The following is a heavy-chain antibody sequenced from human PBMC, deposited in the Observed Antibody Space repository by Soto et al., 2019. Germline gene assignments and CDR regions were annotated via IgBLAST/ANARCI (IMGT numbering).Heavy chain of an antibody. CDR3: ARDAPSVVVTASHWLDP. D-gene: IGHD2-21*02. CDR2: ISAYNGNT. J-gene: IGHJ5*02. CDR1: GYTFTSYG. V-gene: IGHV1-18*01. Sequence: ASVKVSCKASGYTFTSYGISWVRQTPGQGLEWMGWISAYNGNTNYAQKLQGRVTMTTDTSTSTAYMELRSLRSDDTAVYYCARDAPSVVVTASHWLDPWGQGTLVTVSS.